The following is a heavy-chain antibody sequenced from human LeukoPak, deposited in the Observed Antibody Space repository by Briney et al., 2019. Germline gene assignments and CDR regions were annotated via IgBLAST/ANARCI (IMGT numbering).Heavy chain of an antibody. J-gene: IGHJ6*02. D-gene: IGHD3-10*01. CDR2: IYYSGST. V-gene: IGHV4-31*03. CDR1: GGSVNSDNYY. CDR3: ARGFGTISYYYGMDV. Sequence: SETLSLTCTVSGGSVNSDNYYWSWIRQHPGKGLEWIGYIYYSGSTYYNPSLQGRVSISVDPSKNQFSLMLSSVTAADTAVYYCARGFGTISYYYGMDVWGQGTTVTVSS.